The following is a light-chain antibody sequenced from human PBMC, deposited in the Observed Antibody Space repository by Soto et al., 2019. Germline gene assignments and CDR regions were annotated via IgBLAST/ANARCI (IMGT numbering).Light chain of an antibody. CDR1: QDVSRS. CDR2: AAS. V-gene: IGKV1-9*01. J-gene: IGKJ4*01. CDR3: QQYGSSPLT. Sequence: DTQLTQSPSFLSSSVGDRVTIACRASQDVSRSVGWYQQKPGTAPKLLISAASTLNSGVPSRFSGSGSGTDFTLTISRLEPEDFAVYYCQQYGSSPLTFGGGTKVEIK.